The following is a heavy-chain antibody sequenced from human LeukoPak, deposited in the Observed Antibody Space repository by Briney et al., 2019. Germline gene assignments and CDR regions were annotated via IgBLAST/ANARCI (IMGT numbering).Heavy chain of an antibody. CDR2: IRYDGSNT. Sequence: PGGSLRLSCAVSGFTFSSYGMHWVRQAPGKGLEWVAFIRYDGSNTYYADSVKGRFTISRDNSKNTLDLQMNSLRAEDTAVYYCAKTIVGEQYYMDVWGEGTTVTVSS. CDR3: AKTIVGEQYYMDV. D-gene: IGHD3-3*01. V-gene: IGHV3-30*02. J-gene: IGHJ6*03. CDR1: GFTFSSYG.